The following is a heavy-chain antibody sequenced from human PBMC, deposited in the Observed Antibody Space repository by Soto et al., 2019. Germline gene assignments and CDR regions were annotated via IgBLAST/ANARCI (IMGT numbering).Heavy chain of an antibody. CDR3: ARDKYLVSMPPLSGRFDP. J-gene: IGHJ5*02. V-gene: IGHV1-3*01. CDR1: GYTFTSYA. D-gene: IGHD1-26*01. CDR2: INAGNGNT. Sequence: QVQLVQSGAEVKKPGASVKVSCKASGYTFTSYAMHWVRQAPGQRLEWMGWINAGNGNTKYSQKFQGRVTITRDTSASTAYMELSSLRSEDTAVYYCARDKYLVSMPPLSGRFDPWGQGTLVTVSS.